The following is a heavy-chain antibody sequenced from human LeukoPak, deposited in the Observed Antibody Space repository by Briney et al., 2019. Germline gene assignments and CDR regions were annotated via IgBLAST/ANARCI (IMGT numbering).Heavy chain of an antibody. CDR3: ARDANWAVPFDY. CDR1: GGSISSYY. Sequence: SETLSLTCTVSGGSISSYYWSRIRQPPGKGLEWIGYIYYSGSTNYNPSLKSRVTISVDTSKNQFSLKLSSVTAADTAVYYCARDANWAVPFDYWGQGTLVTVSS. CDR2: IYYSGST. D-gene: IGHD7-27*01. V-gene: IGHV4-59*01. J-gene: IGHJ4*02.